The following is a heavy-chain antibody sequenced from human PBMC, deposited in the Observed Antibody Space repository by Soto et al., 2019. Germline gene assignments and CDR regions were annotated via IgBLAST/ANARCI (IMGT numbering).Heavy chain of an antibody. V-gene: IGHV4-30-4*01. Sequence: SETLSLTCTVSGGSISSDDYYWSWIRQPPGEGLEWIGYIYSSGSTSYNPSLKSRLTISIDTSKNQFSLALTSVSAADTAVYYCARDRSNSPDYFDYWGQGTLVTVSS. CDR1: GGSISSDDYY. CDR2: IYSSGST. D-gene: IGHD1-1*01. CDR3: ARDRSNSPDYFDY. J-gene: IGHJ4*02.